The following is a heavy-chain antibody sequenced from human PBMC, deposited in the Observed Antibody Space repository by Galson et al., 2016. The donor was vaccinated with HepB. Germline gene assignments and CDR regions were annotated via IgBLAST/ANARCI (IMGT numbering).Heavy chain of an antibody. CDR1: GYTFTSYP. J-gene: IGHJ4*02. V-gene: IGHV1-3*01. CDR3: ARGGDTSGYYHVDY. CDR2: INAGNDNT. D-gene: IGHD3-22*01. Sequence: SVKVSCKASGYTFTSYPMHWVRRAPGQRLEWMGWINAGNDNTKHSQKFQGRVTFTRDTSASTAYMELSSLRSEDTAVYYCARGGDTSGYYHVDYWGQGTLVTVSS.